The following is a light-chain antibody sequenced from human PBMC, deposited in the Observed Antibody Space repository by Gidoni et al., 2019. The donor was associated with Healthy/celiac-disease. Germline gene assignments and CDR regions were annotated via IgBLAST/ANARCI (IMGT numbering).Light chain of an antibody. CDR3: QQYGSLPGLT. CDR2: GAS. J-gene: IGKJ4*01. V-gene: IGKV3-20*01. CDR1: QSVSSSY. Sequence: EIVLTQSPGTLSLSPGERATLSCRASQSVSSSYLAWYQQKPGQAPRLLIYGASSRATGIPDRFSGSGSGTDFTLTISRLEPEDFAVYYCQQYGSLPGLTFGGXTKVEIK.